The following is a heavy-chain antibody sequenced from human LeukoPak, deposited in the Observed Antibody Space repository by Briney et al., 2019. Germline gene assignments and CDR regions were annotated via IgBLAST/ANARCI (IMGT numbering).Heavy chain of an antibody. CDR2: IYYSGSS. CDR3: ARGTHFDY. D-gene: IGHD1-1*01. CDR1: GGSISSYY. V-gene: IGHV4-59*01. J-gene: IGHJ4*02. Sequence: SETLSLTCSVSGGSISSYYWSWIRQPPGKGLEWIGYIYYSGSSNYNPSLKSRVTISVDTSKNHFSLKLTSVTAADTAVYYCARGTHFDYWGQGTLVTVSS.